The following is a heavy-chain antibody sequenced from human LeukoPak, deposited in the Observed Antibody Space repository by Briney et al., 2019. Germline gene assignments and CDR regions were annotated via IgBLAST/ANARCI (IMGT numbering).Heavy chain of an antibody. Sequence: PGGSLRLSCAASGFTFSNYWMSWVRQAPGKGLEWVANIKQDGSEKNYVDSVKGRFTISRDNAKNSLYVQMNTLRAEDTAVYYCARVGLNDYGSGTYADYWGQGTLVTVSS. J-gene: IGHJ4*02. D-gene: IGHD3-10*01. CDR1: GFTFSNYW. CDR2: IKQDGSEK. CDR3: ARVGLNDYGSGTYADY. V-gene: IGHV3-7*01.